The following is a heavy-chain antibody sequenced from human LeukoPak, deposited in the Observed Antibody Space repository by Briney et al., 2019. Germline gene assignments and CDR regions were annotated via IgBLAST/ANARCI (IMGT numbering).Heavy chain of an antibody. CDR2: IYYSGST. V-gene: IGHV4-39*07. J-gene: IGHJ4*02. D-gene: IGHD3-16*02. Sequence: SETLSLTCTVSGGSISSSSYYWGWIRQPPGKGLEWIGSIYYSGSTYYNPSLKSRVTISVDTSKNQFSLKLSSVTAADTAVYYCARRIYHFDYWGQGTLVTVSS. CDR3: ARRIYHFDY. CDR1: GGSISSSSYY.